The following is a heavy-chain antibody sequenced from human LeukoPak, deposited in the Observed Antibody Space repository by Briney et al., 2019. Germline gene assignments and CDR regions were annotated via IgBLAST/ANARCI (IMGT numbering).Heavy chain of an antibody. J-gene: IGHJ5*02. CDR1: GGSISSYY. Sequence: PSETLSLTCTVSGGSISSYYWSWIRQPPGKGLEWIGEINHSGTTNYNPSLKSRVTISVDTSKNQFSLKLSFVTAADTAVYYCARRPNYVNMYSGSYYSGKRDRLAWFDPWGQGTLVTVSS. V-gene: IGHV4-34*01. CDR3: ARRPNYVNMYSGSYYSGKRDRLAWFDP. CDR2: INHSGTT. D-gene: IGHD1-26*01.